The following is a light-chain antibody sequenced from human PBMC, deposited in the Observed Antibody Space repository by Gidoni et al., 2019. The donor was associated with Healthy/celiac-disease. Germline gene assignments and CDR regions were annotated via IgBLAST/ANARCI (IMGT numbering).Light chain of an antibody. Sequence: EVVLTQSPATLSLSPGEGATLSCRASQSVSSYLAWYQQKPGQAPRLLIYDASKRATGIPARFSGSGSGTDFTLTISSLEPEDFAVYYCQQRRDWPRTFGQGTKVDIK. J-gene: IGKJ1*01. CDR3: QQRRDWPRT. CDR1: QSVSSY. CDR2: DAS. V-gene: IGKV3-11*01.